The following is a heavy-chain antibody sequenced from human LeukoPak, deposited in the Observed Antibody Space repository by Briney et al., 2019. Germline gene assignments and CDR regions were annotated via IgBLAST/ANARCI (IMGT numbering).Heavy chain of an antibody. CDR2: IYHSGST. D-gene: IGHD3-22*01. J-gene: IGHJ5*02. Sequence: SETLSLTCTVSGYSISSGYYWGWIRQPPGKGLEWIGSIYHSGSTYYNPSLKSRVTISVDTSKNPFSPKLSSVTPADTAVYYCARVLYYYDSSGYPNWFDPWGQGTLVTVSS. V-gene: IGHV4-38-2*02. CDR1: GYSISSGYY. CDR3: ARVLYYYDSSGYPNWFDP.